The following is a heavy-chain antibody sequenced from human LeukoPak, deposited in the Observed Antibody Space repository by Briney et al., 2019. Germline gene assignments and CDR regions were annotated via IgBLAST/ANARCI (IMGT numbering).Heavy chain of an antibody. D-gene: IGHD1-1*01. V-gene: IGHV2-5*02. Sequence: SGPTLVKPTQTLTLTCSFSGFSLSTNEVGVGWIRQPPGKALEWLAVIYWDDVKRDRPSLRSRLTVTKDTSKNQVVLTMINVDPVDTATYYCAHAYTPSGTWGYFDYWGQGTLVTVSS. J-gene: IGHJ4*02. CDR3: AHAYTPSGTWGYFDY. CDR1: GFSLSTNEVG. CDR2: IYWDDVK.